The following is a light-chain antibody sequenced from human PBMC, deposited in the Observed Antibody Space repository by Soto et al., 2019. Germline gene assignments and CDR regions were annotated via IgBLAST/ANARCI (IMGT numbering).Light chain of an antibody. Sequence: EIVMTQSPATLSASPGERATLSCRASQSVSSNLAWYQQKPGQAPRLLIYDASNRATGIPARFSGSGSGTDFTLTISSLEPEDFAVYYCQQRSNWPTFGQGTRLEIK. CDR2: DAS. V-gene: IGKV3-11*01. J-gene: IGKJ5*01. CDR3: QQRSNWPT. CDR1: QSVSSN.